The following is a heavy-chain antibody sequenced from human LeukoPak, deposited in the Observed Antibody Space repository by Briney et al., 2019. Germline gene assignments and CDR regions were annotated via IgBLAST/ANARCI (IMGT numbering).Heavy chain of an antibody. CDR2: IYYSGST. CDR3: ARTRYSSSWYSFDY. J-gene: IGHJ4*02. D-gene: IGHD6-13*01. CDR1: GGSISSYY. V-gene: IGHV4-59*08. Sequence: SETLSLTCTVSGGSISSYYWSWIRQPPGKGLEWIGYIYYSGSTNYNPSLKSRVTISVDTSKNQFSLKLSSVTAADTAVYYCARTRYSSSWYSFDYWGQETLVTVSS.